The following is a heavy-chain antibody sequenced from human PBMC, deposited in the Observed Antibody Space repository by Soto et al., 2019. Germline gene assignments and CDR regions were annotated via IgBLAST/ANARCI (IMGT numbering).Heavy chain of an antibody. CDR1: GYTFTSYG. J-gene: IGHJ5*02. Sequence: ASVKVSCTASGYTFTSYGISWVRQAPGQGLEWMGWISAYNGNTNYAQKLQGRVTMTTDTSTSTAYMELRSLRSDDTAVYYCARFGITIFGVVTPPGGFDPWGQGTPVTVSS. D-gene: IGHD3-3*01. CDR2: ISAYNGNT. V-gene: IGHV1-18*01. CDR3: ARFGITIFGVVTPPGGFDP.